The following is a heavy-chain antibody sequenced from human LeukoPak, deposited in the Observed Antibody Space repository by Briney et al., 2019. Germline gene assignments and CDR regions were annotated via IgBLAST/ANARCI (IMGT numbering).Heavy chain of an antibody. CDR2: INPSGGST. D-gene: IGHD2-2*01. J-gene: IGHJ4*02. CDR1: GYTFTSYY. Sequence: GASVKVSCKASGYTFTSYYMHWVRQAPGQGLEWRGIINPSGGSTSYAQKFQGRVTMTRDTSTSTVYMELSSLRSEDTAVYYCARAASYCSSTSCPLGYWGQGTLVTVSS. V-gene: IGHV1-46*01. CDR3: ARAASYCSSTSCPLGY.